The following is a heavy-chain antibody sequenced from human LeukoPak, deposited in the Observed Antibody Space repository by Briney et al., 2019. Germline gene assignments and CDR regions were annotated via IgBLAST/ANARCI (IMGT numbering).Heavy chain of an antibody. CDR3: IRGPIQLWLHNGMDV. CDR1: GFTFGDHA. CDR2: IRSKADRGTT. Sequence: GGSLRLSCAASGFTFGDHAMSWVRQAPGRGLEWVGVIRSKADRGTTEYAASVRGRFTITRDDTESDAYLQMNSEKIEDRALDYCIRGPIQLWLHNGMDVWGQGTTVTVSS. V-gene: IGHV3-49*04. J-gene: IGHJ6*02. D-gene: IGHD5-18*01.